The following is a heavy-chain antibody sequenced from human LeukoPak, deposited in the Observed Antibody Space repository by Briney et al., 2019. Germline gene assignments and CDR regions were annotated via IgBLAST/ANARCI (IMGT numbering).Heavy chain of an antibody. CDR2: IYHTGSA. CDR1: GGSISTDDSS. CDR3: AYGMDV. V-gene: IGHV4-30-2*01. J-gene: IGHJ6*02. Sequence: SQTLSLTCTVSGGSISTDDSSWTWIRQPPGKGLEWIGYIYHTGSAYYNPSLKSRVTISTSKNQLSLKLSSVTAADTAVYYCAYGMDVWGQGTTVTVSS.